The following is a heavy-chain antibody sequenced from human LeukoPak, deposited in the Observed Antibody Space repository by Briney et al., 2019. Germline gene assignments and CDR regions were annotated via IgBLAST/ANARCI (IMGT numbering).Heavy chain of an antibody. CDR2: IKSKTDGGTT. Sequence: SGGSLRLPCAASGFTFSNAWMSWVRQAPGKGLEWVGRIKSKTDGGTTDYAAPVKGRFTISRDDSKNTLYLQMNSLKTEDTAVYYCTTVYYYDSSGSLFQHWGQGTLVTVSS. CDR1: GFTFSNAW. D-gene: IGHD3-22*01. CDR3: TTVYYYDSSGSLFQH. V-gene: IGHV3-15*01. J-gene: IGHJ1*01.